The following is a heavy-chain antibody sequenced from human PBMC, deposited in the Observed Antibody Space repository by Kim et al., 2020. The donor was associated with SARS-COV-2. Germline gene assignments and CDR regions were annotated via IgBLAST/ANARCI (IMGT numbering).Heavy chain of an antibody. Sequence: YSNPSLKGRVTISVDTSKNQFSLKLSSVTAADTAVYYCASSVGSSWDFDYWGQGTLVTVSS. J-gene: IGHJ4*02. D-gene: IGHD6-13*01. V-gene: IGHV4-39*01. CDR3: ASSVGSSWDFDY.